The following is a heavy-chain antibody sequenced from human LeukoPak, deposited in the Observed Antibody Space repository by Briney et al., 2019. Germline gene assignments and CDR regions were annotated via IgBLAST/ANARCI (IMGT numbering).Heavy chain of an antibody. CDR1: EFTFSNYA. V-gene: IGHV3-64*01. CDR2: IDSNGGNT. Sequence: AGGSLRLSCAASEFTFSNYAMNWVRQAPGKGLEFVSIIDSNGGNTFYANSVKGRFTISRDNAKNSLYLQMNSLRAEDTAVYYCARKRGSPYYYDSSALGPVDYWAREPWSPSPQ. CDR3: ARKRGSPYYYDSSALGPVDY. D-gene: IGHD3-22*01. J-gene: IGHJ4*02.